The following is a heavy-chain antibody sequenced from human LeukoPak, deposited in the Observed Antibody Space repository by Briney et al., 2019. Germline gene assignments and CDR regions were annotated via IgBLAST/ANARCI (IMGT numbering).Heavy chain of an antibody. CDR1: DDSISDYY. J-gene: IGHJ4*02. Sequence: SETLSLTCTVSDDSISDYYRGWIRQPPGKGLEWIGYFYNSGRSTYNPSLKSRVSISADTSKNHFSLKLNSVTTADTAVYYCTRGAGWLIDYWGQGILVTVSS. CDR3: TRGAGWLIDY. V-gene: IGHV4-59*01. CDR2: FYNSGRS. D-gene: IGHD3-16*01.